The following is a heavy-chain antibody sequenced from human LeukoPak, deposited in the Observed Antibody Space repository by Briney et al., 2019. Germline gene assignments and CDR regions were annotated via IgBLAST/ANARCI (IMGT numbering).Heavy chain of an antibody. CDR1: GFTFSSYA. V-gene: IGHV3-30*04. J-gene: IGHJ5*02. D-gene: IGHD1-26*01. CDR2: ISYDGSNK. Sequence: GGSLRLSCAASGFTFSSYAMHWVRQAPGKGLEWVAVISYDGSNKYYADSVKGRFTISRDNSKNTLYLQMNSLRAEDTAVYYCAKLVGGPRPFGSWFDPWGQGTLVTVSS. CDR3: AKLVGGPRPFGSWFDP.